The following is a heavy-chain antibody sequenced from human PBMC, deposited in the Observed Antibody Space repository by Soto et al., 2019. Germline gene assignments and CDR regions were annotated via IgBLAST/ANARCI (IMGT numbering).Heavy chain of an antibody. J-gene: IGHJ1*01. CDR3: ASWADAADEDYFHH. D-gene: IGHD3-16*01. Sequence: EVQLLESGGGLVQPGGSLRLSCAVSGFTFGNFAMSWVRQPPGGGLEWVGGISGSGDRTYFADSVKGRFTLSRDNSKTSLYLQMNNLRAEDTATYYCASWADAADEDYFHHWGQGTLVTVSS. CDR1: GFTFGNFA. V-gene: IGHV3-23*01. CDR2: ISGSGDRT.